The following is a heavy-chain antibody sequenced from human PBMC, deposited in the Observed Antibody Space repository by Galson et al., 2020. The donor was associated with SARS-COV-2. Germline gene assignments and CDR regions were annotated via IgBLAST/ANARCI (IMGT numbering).Heavy chain of an antibody. CDR1: GYTLTELS. CDR3: ATGPGYSSGWSRGWFDP. Sequence: ASVKVSCKVSGYTLTELSMHWVRQAPGKGLEWMGGFDPEDGETIYAQKFQGRVTMTEDTSTDTAYMELSSLRSEDTAVYYCATGPGYSSGWSRGWFDPWGQGTLVTVSS. D-gene: IGHD6-19*01. V-gene: IGHV1-24*01. J-gene: IGHJ5*02. CDR2: FDPEDGET.